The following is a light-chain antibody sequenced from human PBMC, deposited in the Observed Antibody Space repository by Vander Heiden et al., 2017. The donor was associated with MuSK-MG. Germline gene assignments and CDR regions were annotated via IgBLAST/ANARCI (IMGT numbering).Light chain of an antibody. Sequence: DIQMTQLPSSLSASVGDRVTITCRASQSISSYLNWYQQKPGKAPKLLMYAASSLQSGVPSRFSGSGSGIDFTLAISRLQPEEFATYYCQQCESALYTFGHGTNLDIK. CDR2: AAS. J-gene: IGKJ2*01. CDR1: QSISSY. CDR3: QQCESALYT. V-gene: IGKV1-39*01.